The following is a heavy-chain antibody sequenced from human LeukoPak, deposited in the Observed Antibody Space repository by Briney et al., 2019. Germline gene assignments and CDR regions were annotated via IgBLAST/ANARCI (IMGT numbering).Heavy chain of an antibody. Sequence: GGSLRLSCAASGFTVSSNYMSWVRQAPGKGLEWVSVIYSGGSTYYADSVKGRFTISRDNSKNTLYLQMNSLRAEDTAVYYCARDLLLWFGELFSYFDYWGQGTLVTVSS. CDR1: GFTVSSNY. CDR2: IYSGGST. CDR3: ARDLLLWFGELFSYFDY. V-gene: IGHV3-66*01. J-gene: IGHJ4*02. D-gene: IGHD3-10*01.